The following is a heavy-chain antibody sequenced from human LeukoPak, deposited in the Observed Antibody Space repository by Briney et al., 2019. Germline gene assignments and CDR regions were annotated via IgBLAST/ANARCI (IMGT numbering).Heavy chain of an antibody. CDR1: GFAFSSYT. CDR2: ISRRSTYI. Sequence: GGSLRLSCAASGFAFSSYTMNWVRQAPGKGLEWVSSISRRSTYIYYADSVKGRFTISRDNAKNSPYLQMNSLRAEDTAVYYCAHLPSSGTGIVDYWGQGTLVTVSS. J-gene: IGHJ4*02. V-gene: IGHV3-21*01. CDR3: AHLPSSGTGIVDY. D-gene: IGHD3-10*01.